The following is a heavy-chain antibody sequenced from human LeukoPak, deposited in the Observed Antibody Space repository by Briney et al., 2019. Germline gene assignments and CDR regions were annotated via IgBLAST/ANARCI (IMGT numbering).Heavy chain of an antibody. D-gene: IGHD6-13*01. CDR2: IRSKTYGGTA. CDR3: ARDRRGYSSSWYWFDP. Sequence: GGSLRLSCAASGFTFRSYWMSWFRQAPGKGLEWVGFIRSKTYGGTAEYAASVKGRFTISRVDSKSIAYLQMNSLKTEDTAVYYCARDRRGYSSSWYWFDPWGQGTLVTVSS. J-gene: IGHJ5*02. CDR1: GFTFRSYW. V-gene: IGHV3-49*03.